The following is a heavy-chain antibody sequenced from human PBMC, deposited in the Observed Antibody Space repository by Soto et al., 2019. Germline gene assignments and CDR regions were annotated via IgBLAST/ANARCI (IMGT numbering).Heavy chain of an antibody. Sequence: QVQLVQSGAEVKKPGASVKVSCKASGYTFTSYGISWVRQAPGQGLEWMGWISPYNGNTNYAQKLQGRVTMTTDTPTTTACMGLRTLRSEETAAYYGARVNDNYDFGSDIDSWAQEPLVTVS. CDR1: GYTFTSYG. D-gene: IGHD3-3*01. J-gene: IGHJ4*02. CDR3: ARVNDNYDFGSDIDS. V-gene: IGHV1-18*01. CDR2: ISPYNGNT.